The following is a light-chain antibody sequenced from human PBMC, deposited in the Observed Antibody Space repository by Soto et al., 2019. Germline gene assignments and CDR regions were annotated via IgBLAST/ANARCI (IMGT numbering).Light chain of an antibody. J-gene: IGLJ3*02. V-gene: IGLV1-44*01. Sequence: QSALTQPPSASGTPGQRVTISCSGSSSNIGRNIVNWYQYFPGTAPKLLIYGNNRRPSGVPDRFSGSKSGTSASLAISGLQSEDEADYYCALWDDSLNGWVFGGGTKVTVL. CDR3: ALWDDSLNGWV. CDR1: SSNIGRNI. CDR2: GNN.